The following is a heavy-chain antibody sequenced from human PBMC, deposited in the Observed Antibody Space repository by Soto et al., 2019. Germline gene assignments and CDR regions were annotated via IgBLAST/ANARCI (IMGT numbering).Heavy chain of an antibody. CDR2: IYYSGST. J-gene: IGHJ4*02. V-gene: IGHV4-39*01. CDR1: GGSISSSSYY. Sequence: PSETLSLTCTVSGGSISSSSYYWGWIRQPPGKGLEWIGSIYYSGSTYYNPSLKSRVTISVDTSKNQFSLKLSSVTAADTAVYYCARLSGDCYSDYWGQGTLVTVSS. CDR3: ARLSGDCYSDY. D-gene: IGHD2-21*02.